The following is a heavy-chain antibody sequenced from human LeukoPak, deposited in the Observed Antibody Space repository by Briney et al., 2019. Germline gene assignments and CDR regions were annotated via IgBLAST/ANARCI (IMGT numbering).Heavy chain of an antibody. V-gene: IGHV4-59*08. J-gene: IGHJ5*02. Sequence: SETLSLTCTVSGGSISSYYWSWIRQPPGKGLEWVGYIYYSGSTNYNPSLKSRVTISVDTSKNQFSLKPSYVTAADTAVYYCARQRLGSSWYRWFDPWGQGTLVTVSS. CDR1: GGSISSYY. D-gene: IGHD6-13*01. CDR2: IYYSGST. CDR3: ARQRLGSSWYRWFDP.